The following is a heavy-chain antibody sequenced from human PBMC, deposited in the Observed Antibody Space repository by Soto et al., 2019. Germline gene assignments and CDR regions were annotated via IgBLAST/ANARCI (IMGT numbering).Heavy chain of an antibody. V-gene: IGHV3-23*01. D-gene: IGHD2-2*01. J-gene: IGHJ4*02. CDR2: ISGSGGST. CDR1: GFTFSSYA. Sequence: GGSPRLSCAASGFTFSSYAMSWVRQAPGKGLEWVSAISGSGGSTYYADSVKGRFTISRDNSKNTLYLQMNSLRAKDTAVYYCAKAAGSVVPASVGIPARRAFDYCGQGPQLTVSS. CDR3: AKAAGSVVPASVGIPARRAFDY.